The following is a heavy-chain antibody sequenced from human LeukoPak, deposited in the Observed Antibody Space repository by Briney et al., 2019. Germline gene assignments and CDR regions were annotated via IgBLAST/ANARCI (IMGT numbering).Heavy chain of an antibody. CDR1: GFSLSTSGVG. V-gene: IGHV2-5*01. CDR2: IYWNDDK. Sequence: SGPTLVNPTQTLTLTCTFSGFSLSTSGVGVGWIRQPPGKALEWLALIYWNDDKRYSPSLKSRLTITKDTSKTQVVLTMTNMDPVDTATYYCAHLLPYDFWSGYYTNWFDPWGQGTLVTVSS. D-gene: IGHD3-3*01. CDR3: AHLLPYDFWSGYYTNWFDP. J-gene: IGHJ5*02.